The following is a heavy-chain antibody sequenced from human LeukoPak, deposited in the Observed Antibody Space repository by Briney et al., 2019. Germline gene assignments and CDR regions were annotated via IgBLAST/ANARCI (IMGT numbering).Heavy chain of an antibody. CDR2: IIPIFGTA. CDR3: ASRDGYNRVAAFDI. Sequence: GASVKVSCKASGGTFSSYAISWVRQAPGQGLEWMGGIIPIFGTANYAQKFQGRVTITTDESTSTAYMELSSLRSEDTAVYYCASRDGYNRVAAFDIWGQGTMVTVSS. D-gene: IGHD5-24*01. V-gene: IGHV1-69*05. CDR1: GGTFSSYA. J-gene: IGHJ3*02.